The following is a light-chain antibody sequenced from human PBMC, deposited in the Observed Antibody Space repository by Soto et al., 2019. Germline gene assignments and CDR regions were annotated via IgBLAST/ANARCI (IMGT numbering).Light chain of an antibody. CDR3: HQYDNLPPT. J-gene: IGKJ5*01. Sequence: DTQMTQPPSSLSASVGDRVTITCRASQDINNYIDWYQQKPGKAPKLLIYDASNLETGVPSRFSGSGSRTDFSFTISSLQPDDIATYFCHQYDNLPPTFGQGTRLEMK. V-gene: IGKV1-33*01. CDR2: DAS. CDR1: QDINNY.